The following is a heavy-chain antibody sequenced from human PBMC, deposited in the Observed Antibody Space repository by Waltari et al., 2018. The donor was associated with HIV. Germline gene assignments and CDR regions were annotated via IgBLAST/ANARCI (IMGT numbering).Heavy chain of an antibody. CDR3: AAPPAKGTWFES. Sequence: QVHLFQSGTEVRKSGSSVKVSCRSPGETLKSYTINWVRQAPGRGLQWMGRLAWTGRSRAIIRVPKYAEKLRGRITIAADAVTNAAFMELTSLRPDDRAGDYCAAPPAKGTWFESWGQGSLVIVSS. CDR2: SRAIIRVP. D-gene: IGHD3-10*01. V-gene: IGHV1-69*02. CDR1: GETLKSYT. J-gene: IGHJ5*01.